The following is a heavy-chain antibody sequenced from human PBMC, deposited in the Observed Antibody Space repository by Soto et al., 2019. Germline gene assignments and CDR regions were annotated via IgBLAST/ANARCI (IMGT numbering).Heavy chain of an antibody. CDR2: ISVSGGST. J-gene: IGHJ6*03. D-gene: IGHD3-3*01. CDR1: GFTFSSYA. CDR3: AKGFWSGPILYYYYYMDV. V-gene: IGHV3-23*01. Sequence: PGGSLRLSCAASGFTFSSYAMSWVRQAPGKGLEWVSAISVSGGSTYYADSVKGRFTISRDNSKNTLYLQMNSPRAEDTAVYYCAKGFWSGPILYYYYYMDVWGKGTTVTVSS.